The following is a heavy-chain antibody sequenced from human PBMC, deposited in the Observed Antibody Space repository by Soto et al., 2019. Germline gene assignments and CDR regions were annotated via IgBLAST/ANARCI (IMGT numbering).Heavy chain of an antibody. V-gene: IGHV3-30*03. CDR2: ISYDGSNK. CDR3: ARGDVDTAMAIDY. J-gene: IGHJ4*02. Sequence: GGSLRLSCAASGLTFSRYGMHWVRQAPGKGLEWVAFISYDGSNKYYADSVKGRFTISRDNSKNTLYLQINSLRAEDTAVFYCARGDVDTAMAIDYWGQGTLVTVSS. D-gene: IGHD5-18*01. CDR1: GLTFSRYG.